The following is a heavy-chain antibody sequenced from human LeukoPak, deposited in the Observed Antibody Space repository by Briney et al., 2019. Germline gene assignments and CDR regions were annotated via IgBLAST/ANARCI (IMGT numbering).Heavy chain of an antibody. CDR2: INHSRST. CDR3: ARINMITFGGVTRSYYYYGMDV. D-gene: IGHD3-16*01. CDR1: GWSFSSYY. V-gene: IGHV4-34*01. Sequence: SDTLSLTCAVSGWSFSSYYWSWIRQPPGKGLEWIGEINHSRSTNYKPSLKSRITISVNKTKNQLALTLSYVTAADTAVYYCARINMITFGGVTRSYYYYGMDVWGKGTTVTVSS. J-gene: IGHJ6*04.